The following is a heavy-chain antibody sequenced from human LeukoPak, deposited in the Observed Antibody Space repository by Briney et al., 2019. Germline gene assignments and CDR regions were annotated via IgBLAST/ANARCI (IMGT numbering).Heavy chain of an antibody. Sequence: AASVKVSCKASGYTFTSYGISWVRQAPGQGLEWMGWISAYNGNTNYAQKLQGRVTMTTDTSTSTAYMELRSLRSDDTAMYYCAREALWSGYRYYYYYMDVWGKGTTVTVSS. D-gene: IGHD3-3*01. V-gene: IGHV1-18*01. CDR1: GYTFTSYG. CDR2: ISAYNGNT. J-gene: IGHJ6*03. CDR3: AREALWSGYRYYYYYMDV.